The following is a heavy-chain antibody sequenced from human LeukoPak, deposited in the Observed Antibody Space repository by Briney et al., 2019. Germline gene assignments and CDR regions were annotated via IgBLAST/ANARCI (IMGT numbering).Heavy chain of an antibody. D-gene: IGHD3-10*01. J-gene: IGHJ4*02. CDR1: GFTFSGSD. Sequence: GGSLRLSCAASGFTFSGSDMVWVRQAPGKGLEWVSAISGSGRSSYYADSVKGRFTTSRDSSKNMLYLQMNSLGAEDTAVYYCARDNYGLGSFDYWGQGTLVTVSS. CDR3: ARDNYGLGSFDY. V-gene: IGHV3-23*01. CDR2: ISGSGRSS.